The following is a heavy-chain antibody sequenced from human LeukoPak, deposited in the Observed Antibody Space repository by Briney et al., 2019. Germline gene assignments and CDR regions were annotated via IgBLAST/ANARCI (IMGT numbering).Heavy chain of an antibody. CDR1: GFTFSSYG. D-gene: IGHD2-2*01. CDR2: IWYDGSNK. Sequence: GRSLRLSCAASGFTFSSYGMHWVRQAPGKGLEWVAVIWYDGSNKYHADSVKGRFTISRDNSKNTLYLQMNSLRAEDTAVYYFARDSLIYCSNTRCYPNLFDPWGQGTLVTGSS. V-gene: IGHV3-33*01. J-gene: IGHJ5*02. CDR3: ARDSLIYCSNTRCYPNLFDP.